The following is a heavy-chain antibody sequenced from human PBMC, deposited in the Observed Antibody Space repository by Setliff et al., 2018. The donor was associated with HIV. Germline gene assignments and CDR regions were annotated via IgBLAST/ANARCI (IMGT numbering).Heavy chain of an antibody. CDR3: ARDPPGYGDSNDY. D-gene: IGHD4-17*01. V-gene: IGHV4-4*07. CDR2: IYNSGST. J-gene: IGHJ4*02. CDR1: GDSVTGYH. Sequence: TLSLTCIVSGDSVTGYHWSWIRQPAGKGLEWIGRIYNSGSTIYNPSLKSRVTLSLDTSKNQFSLKLHSVTAADTAVYYRARDPPGYGDSNDYWGQGTLVTVSS.